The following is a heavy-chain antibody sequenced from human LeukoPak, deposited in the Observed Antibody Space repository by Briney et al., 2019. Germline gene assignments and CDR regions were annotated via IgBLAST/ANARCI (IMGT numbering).Heavy chain of an antibody. V-gene: IGHV3-23*01. D-gene: IGHD3-3*01. CDR3: ARDRNSFYYDFWSGYYDY. CDR2: ISGSGGNT. CDR1: GFTFSSYA. J-gene: IGHJ4*02. Sequence: GGSLRLSCAASGFTFSSYAMSWVRQAPGKGLEWVSTISGSGGNTYYADSVKGRFTISRDNSKNTLYLQMNSLRAEDTAVYYCARDRNSFYYDFWSGYYDYWGQGTLVTVSS.